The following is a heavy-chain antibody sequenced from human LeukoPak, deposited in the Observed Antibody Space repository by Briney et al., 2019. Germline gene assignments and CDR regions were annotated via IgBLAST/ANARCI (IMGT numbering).Heavy chain of an antibody. V-gene: IGHV3-23*01. CDR1: GFTFSSYA. D-gene: IGHD3-3*01. CDR2: ISGSGGST. Sequence: GGSLRLSCAASGFTFSSYAMSWVRQAPGKGLKWVSAISGSGGSTYYADSVKGRFTISRDNSKNTLYLQMNSLRAEDTAVYYCAKEGRFLEWLLYIYGDYFDYWGQGTLVTVSS. CDR3: AKEGRFLEWLLYIYGDYFDY. J-gene: IGHJ4*02.